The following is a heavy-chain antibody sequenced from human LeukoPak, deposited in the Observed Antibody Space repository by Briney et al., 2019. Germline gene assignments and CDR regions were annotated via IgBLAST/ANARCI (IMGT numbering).Heavy chain of an antibody. D-gene: IGHD6-19*01. CDR1: GYTFTSYD. Sequence: ASVKVSCKASGYTFTSYDINWVRQATGQGLEWMGWMNPNSGNTGYAQKFQGRVTITRNTSISTAYMELSSLRSEDTAVYYCARRPYRSGWYLNWFDPWGQGTLVTVSS. CDR3: ARRPYRSGWYLNWFDP. J-gene: IGHJ5*02. CDR2: MNPNSGNT. V-gene: IGHV1-8*03.